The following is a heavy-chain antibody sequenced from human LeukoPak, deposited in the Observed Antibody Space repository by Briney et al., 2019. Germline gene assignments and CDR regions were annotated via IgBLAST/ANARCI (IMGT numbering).Heavy chain of an antibody. D-gene: IGHD4-17*01. V-gene: IGHV1-18*01. CDR3: ARDRAFKANYGAPYFDY. Sequence: WASVKVSCKASGYTFTSYGISWVRQAPGQGLEWMGWISAYNGNTNYAQKLQGRVTMTTDTSTSTAYMELRSLRSDDTAVYYCARDRAFKANYGAPYFDYWGQGTLVTVSS. J-gene: IGHJ4*02. CDR1: GYTFTSYG. CDR2: ISAYNGNT.